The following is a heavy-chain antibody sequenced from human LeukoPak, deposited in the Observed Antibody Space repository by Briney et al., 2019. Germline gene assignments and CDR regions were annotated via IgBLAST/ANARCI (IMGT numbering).Heavy chain of an antibody. D-gene: IGHD3-3*01. CDR3: AREGTLYDFWSGPPDYYYYMDV. Sequence: PSETLSLTCTVSGGSISSYYWSWIRQPPGKGLEWIGYIYYSGSTNYNPSLKSRVTISVDTSKNQFSLKLSSVTAADTAVYYCAREGTLYDFWSGPPDYYYYMDVWGKGTTVTVSS. CDR1: GGSISSYY. J-gene: IGHJ6*03. CDR2: IYYSGST. V-gene: IGHV4-59*01.